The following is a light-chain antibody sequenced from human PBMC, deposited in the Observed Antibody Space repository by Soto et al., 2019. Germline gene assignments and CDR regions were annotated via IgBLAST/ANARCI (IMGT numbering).Light chain of an antibody. V-gene: IGLV2-14*01. CDR1: SSDVDGYNY. Sequence: QSVLTQPASVSGSPGQSITISCTGTSSDVDGYNYVSWHQQHPGKAPKLMIFEVSYRPSGVSDRFSGSKSGNTASLTISGPQDDDEADYYCSSNTRSSLYVFGTGTKLTVL. CDR2: EVS. J-gene: IGLJ1*01. CDR3: SSNTRSSLYV.